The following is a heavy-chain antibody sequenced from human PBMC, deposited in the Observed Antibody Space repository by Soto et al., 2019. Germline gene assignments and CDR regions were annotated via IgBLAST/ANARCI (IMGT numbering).Heavy chain of an antibody. CDR3: TTDLGQMSLPIFSW. CDR2: IKSQTHGGTS. Sequence: EVQLVESGGGLVKPGGSLRLSCRASGFSFTDAWMGWVRQTTGKGLEWVGRIKSQTHGGTSDYAAPVKDRFIISRDDSRNTLYLQMHSLQSEDTVMYHCTTDLGQMSLPIFSWWGQGTPVTVSS. D-gene: IGHD1-26*01. J-gene: IGHJ4*02. CDR1: GFSFTDAW. V-gene: IGHV3-15*01.